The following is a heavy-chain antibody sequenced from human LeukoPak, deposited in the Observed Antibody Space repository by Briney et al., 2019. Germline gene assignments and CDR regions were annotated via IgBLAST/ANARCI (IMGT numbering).Heavy chain of an antibody. CDR3: AKLRELEHIDF. J-gene: IGHJ4*02. V-gene: IGHV4-39*01. D-gene: IGHD1/OR15-1a*01. CDR2: IYYTGNT. CDR1: GGSISSSRDY. Sequence: SETLSLTCTVSGGSISSSRDYWGWIRQPPGKGLEWIGTIYYTGNTYFNPSLKSRVTISVDTSRNQFSLKLSSVTAADTVVYYCAKLRELEHIDFWGQGALVTVSS.